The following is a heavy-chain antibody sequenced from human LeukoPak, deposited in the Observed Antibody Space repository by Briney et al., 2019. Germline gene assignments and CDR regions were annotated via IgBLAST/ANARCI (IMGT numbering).Heavy chain of an antibody. Sequence: ASVRVSCKASGGTFSSYAISWVRQAPGQGLEWMGGIIPIFGTANYAQKFQGRVTITTDESTSTAYMELSSLRSEDTAVYYCARLYYDILTEGNNWFDPWGQGTLVTVSS. CDR2: IIPIFGTA. CDR1: GGTFSSYA. D-gene: IGHD3-9*01. J-gene: IGHJ5*02. V-gene: IGHV1-69*05. CDR3: ARLYYDILTEGNNWFDP.